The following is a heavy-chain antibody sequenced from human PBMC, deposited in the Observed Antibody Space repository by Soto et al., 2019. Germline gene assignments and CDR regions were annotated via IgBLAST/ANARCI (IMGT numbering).Heavy chain of an antibody. V-gene: IGHV1-46*01. CDR3: ATQIGPAD. CDR1: GYTFTSYY. CDR2: INPNGGRT. D-gene: IGHD2-2*01. Sequence: QVQLVQSGAEVKKPGASVNISCKTSGYTFTSYYLHWVRQAPGQGLEWMGLINPNGGRTTSAQNFQRIVTMTRDTSAITVYMQLGSLRSDDPAVYYGATQIGPADWGQGTLVTVSS. J-gene: IGHJ4*02.